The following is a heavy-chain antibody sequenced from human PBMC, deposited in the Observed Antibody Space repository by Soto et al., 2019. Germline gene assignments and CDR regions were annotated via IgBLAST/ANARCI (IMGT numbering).Heavy chain of an antibody. D-gene: IGHD2-15*01. CDR2: ISYDGSNK. CDR3: AREAGVVVVVAAIDAFDI. J-gene: IGHJ3*02. V-gene: IGHV3-30-3*01. Sequence: QVQLVESGGGVVQPGRSLRLSCAASGFTFSSYAMHWVRQAPGKGLEWVAVISYDGSNKYYADSVKGRFTISRDNSKNTLYLQMNGLRGEDTAVYYCAREAGVVVVVAAIDAFDIWGQGTMVTVSS. CDR1: GFTFSSYA.